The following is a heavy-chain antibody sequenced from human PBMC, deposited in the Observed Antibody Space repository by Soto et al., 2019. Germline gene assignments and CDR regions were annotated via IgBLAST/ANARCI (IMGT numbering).Heavy chain of an antibody. CDR2: ISYTGAT. Sequence: QVHLQESGPGQVRPSQTLSLSCSVSGGSISRGAYFWTWIRQFPGKGLEWIAYISYTGATYYNPSLKSRVTILADTSNNQFSLKLNSVTSADTAVYYCARGGPVSVSPAWQLLGYFDYWGQGTLVTVSS. CDR3: ARGGPVSVSPAWQLLGYFDY. CDR1: GGSISRGAYF. J-gene: IGHJ4*02. V-gene: IGHV4-31*03. D-gene: IGHD2-15*01.